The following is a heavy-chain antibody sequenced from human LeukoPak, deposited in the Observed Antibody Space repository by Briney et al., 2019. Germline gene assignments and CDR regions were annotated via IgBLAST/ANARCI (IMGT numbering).Heavy chain of an antibody. CDR1: GFTLSSYS. CDR2: ISSSSSYI. D-gene: IGHD5-24*01. Sequence: GGSLRLSCAASGFTLSSYSMNWVRQAPGKGLEWVSSISSSSSYIYYADSVKGRFTISRDNAKNSLYLQMNSLRAEDTAVYYCARDRGNYMDVWGKGTTVTVSS. V-gene: IGHV3-21*01. CDR3: ARDRGNYMDV. J-gene: IGHJ6*03.